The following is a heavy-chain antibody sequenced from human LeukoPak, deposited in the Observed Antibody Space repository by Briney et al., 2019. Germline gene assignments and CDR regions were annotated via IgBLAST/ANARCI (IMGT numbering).Heavy chain of an antibody. CDR1: GFTFSSYA. J-gene: IGHJ4*02. CDR2: IGAGGTFT. V-gene: IGHV3-23*01. CDR3: AKDPRPIAVAGFDY. D-gene: IGHD6-19*01. Sequence: GGSLRLSCTASGFTFSSYAMNWVRQAPGKGLEWVSGIGAGGTFTYYADSVKGRFTISRDNSRNTLYLQMNSLRADDTAVYYCAKDPRPIAVAGFDYWGQGTLVTVSS.